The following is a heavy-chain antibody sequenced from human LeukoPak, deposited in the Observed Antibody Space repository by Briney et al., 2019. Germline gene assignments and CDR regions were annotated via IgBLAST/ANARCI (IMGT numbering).Heavy chain of an antibody. CDR2: VTDTGNT. D-gene: IGHD3-22*01. Sequence: PGGSLRLSCAASGFTVTSYAMNWVRQAPGKGLEWVSTVTDTGNTYYTDSVKGRFTISRDNSRNTLYLLLNSLRAEDTAVYYCARARDNYDISSFSALDYWGQGTLVTVSS. CDR3: ARARDNYDISSFSALDY. V-gene: IGHV3-23*01. J-gene: IGHJ4*02. CDR1: GFTVTSYA.